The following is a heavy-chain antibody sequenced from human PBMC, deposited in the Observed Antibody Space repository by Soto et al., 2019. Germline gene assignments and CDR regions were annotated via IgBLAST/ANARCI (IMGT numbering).Heavy chain of an antibody. D-gene: IGHD3-10*01. Sequence: SETKSLTCTVAGGSISSYYLSWIRPPPGKGLEWIGYIYYSGSTNYNPSLKSRVTISVDTSKNQFSLKLSSVTAADTAVYYCARRYGSAFDFWGQGTMVTVSS. V-gene: IGHV4-59*01. CDR1: GGSISSYY. CDR2: IYYSGST. J-gene: IGHJ3*01. CDR3: ARRYGSAFDF.